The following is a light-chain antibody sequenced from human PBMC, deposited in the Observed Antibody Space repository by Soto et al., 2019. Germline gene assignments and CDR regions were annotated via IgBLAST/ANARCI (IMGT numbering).Light chain of an antibody. Sequence: EIVMTQSPATLSVSPGERATLSCRASQSVSSNLAWYQQKPGQAPRLLIYGASTRATGIPARFSGSGSGTEFTLTISSLQSEDFAVYYCQQYNNWPQRVTFGPGTKVDIK. CDR2: GAS. CDR3: QQYNNWPQRVT. CDR1: QSVSSN. V-gene: IGKV3-15*01. J-gene: IGKJ3*01.